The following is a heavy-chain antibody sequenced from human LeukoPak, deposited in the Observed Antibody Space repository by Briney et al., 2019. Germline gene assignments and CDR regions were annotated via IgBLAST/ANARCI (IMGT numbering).Heavy chain of an antibody. Sequence: GGSLRLSCAASGFTFVNYAMSWVRQAPGKGLEWVSAVVGAGATTFYADSVKGRFTISRDNSKNTVYLQINSLRAGDTAVYYCAKARLSTGWAYNDYWGQGTLVTVSS. J-gene: IGHJ4*02. V-gene: IGHV3-23*01. CDR2: VVGAGATT. CDR1: GFTFVNYA. CDR3: AKARLSTGWAYNDY. D-gene: IGHD6-19*01.